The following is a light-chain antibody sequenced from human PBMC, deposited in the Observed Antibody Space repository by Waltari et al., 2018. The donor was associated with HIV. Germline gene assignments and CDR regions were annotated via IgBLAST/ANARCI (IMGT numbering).Light chain of an antibody. CDR1: PSIRSY. CDR2: AAS. J-gene: IGKJ3*01. V-gene: IGKV1-39*01. Sequence: DIQMTQSPSSLSASVGDRVTITCRASPSIRSYLHWYQHKPGEPPKLLIYAASNLQSGVPSRFSGSGSGTDFTLTITTLQPEDFATYFCQQSYNTPFTFGPGTKVDIK. CDR3: QQSYNTPFT.